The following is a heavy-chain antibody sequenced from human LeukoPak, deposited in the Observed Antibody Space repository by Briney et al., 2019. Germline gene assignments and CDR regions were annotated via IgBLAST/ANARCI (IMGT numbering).Heavy chain of an antibody. CDR2: INTDGTVP. D-gene: IGHD6-19*01. Sequence: GGSVTHSCAPSGFTFSKYWMLWVRQAPGKGLESVSRINTDGTVPTHAGSVKGRFTVSRDNADNTMFLQMNSVRDEDTAVYYCATKQWLAPPPDSWGQGTPVTVSS. CDR3: ATKQWLAPPPDS. J-gene: IGHJ4*02. CDR1: GFTFSKYW. V-gene: IGHV3-74*01.